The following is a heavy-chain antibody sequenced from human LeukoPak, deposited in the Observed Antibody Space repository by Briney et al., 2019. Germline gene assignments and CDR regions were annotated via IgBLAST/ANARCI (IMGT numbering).Heavy chain of an antibody. CDR3: ARVYKEGSGFYYYYYMDV. J-gene: IGHJ6*03. D-gene: IGHD6-19*01. Sequence: ASVKVSCKAPGYTFTGYYMHWVRQAPGQGLEWMGWINPNSGGTNYAQKFQGRVTMTRDTSISTAYMELSRLRSDDTAVYYCARVYKEGSGFYYYYYMDVWGKGTTVTVSS. V-gene: IGHV1-2*02. CDR1: GYTFTGYY. CDR2: INPNSGGT.